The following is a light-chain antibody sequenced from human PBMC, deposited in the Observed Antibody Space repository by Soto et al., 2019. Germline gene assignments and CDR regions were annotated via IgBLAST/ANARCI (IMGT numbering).Light chain of an antibody. J-gene: IGKJ2*01. CDR1: QSVTSGY. Sequence: ENVLTQSPVTLSLSPGERATLSCRASQSVTSGYLAWYQQRPGQAPRLLIYGTSIRTTGIPDRFSGSGSGTDFSLTISSLEPEDYAMYYCQQYSHLPNTFGQGTKLEIK. V-gene: IGKV3-20*01. CDR2: GTS. CDR3: QQYSHLPNT.